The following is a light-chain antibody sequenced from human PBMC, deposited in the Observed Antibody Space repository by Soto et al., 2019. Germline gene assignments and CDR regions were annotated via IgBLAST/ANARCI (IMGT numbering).Light chain of an antibody. Sequence: SYELTQPPAVSVAPGKTAKITCGGSNIGSKSVHWYQQKPGQAPVLVIYYDTDRPSGVPERLSGSNSGSTAALTNSRVEAGDEADYYCQVWDIGSGVIFGGGTKLTVL. CDR2: YDT. CDR3: QVWDIGSGVI. CDR1: NIGSKS. V-gene: IGLV3-21*04. J-gene: IGLJ2*01.